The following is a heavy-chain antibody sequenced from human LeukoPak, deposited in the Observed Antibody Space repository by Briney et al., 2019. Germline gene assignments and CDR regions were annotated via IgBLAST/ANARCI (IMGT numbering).Heavy chain of an antibody. V-gene: IGHV3-9*01. CDR1: GFTFDDYA. D-gene: IGHD3-10*01. Sequence: GRSLRLSCAASGFTFDDYAMHWVRQAPGKGLEWVSGISWNSGSIGYADSVKGRFTISRDNAKNTLFLQMSSLRAEDTAVYYCVRDPHGSGSSNSPHDAFDIWGHGTMVTVSS. CDR3: VRDPHGSGSSNSPHDAFDI. CDR2: ISWNSGSI. J-gene: IGHJ3*02.